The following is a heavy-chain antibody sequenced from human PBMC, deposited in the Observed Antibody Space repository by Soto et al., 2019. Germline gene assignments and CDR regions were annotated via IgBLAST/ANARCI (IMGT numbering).Heavy chain of an antibody. Sequence: SETLSLTCTVSGGSISSGGYYWSWIRQHPGKGLEWIGYIYYSGSTYYNPPLKSRVTISVDTSKNQFSLKLSSVTAADTAVYYCARDRDDYGDYIVDYWGQGTLVTVSS. CDR3: ARDRDDYGDYIVDY. D-gene: IGHD4-17*01. CDR2: IYYSGST. CDR1: GGSISSGGYY. J-gene: IGHJ4*02. V-gene: IGHV4-31*03.